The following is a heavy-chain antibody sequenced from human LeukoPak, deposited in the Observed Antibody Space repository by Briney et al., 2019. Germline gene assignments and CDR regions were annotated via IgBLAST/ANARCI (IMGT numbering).Heavy chain of an antibody. CDR1: GGSISSYY. CDR2: IYYSGST. D-gene: IGHD1/OR15-1a*01. V-gene: IGHV4-59*01. J-gene: IGHJ4*02. Sequence: SETLSLTCTVSGGSISSYYWSWIRQPPGKGLEWIGYIYYSGSTNYNPSLKSRVTISVDTSKNQFSLKVSSVTAADTAVYYCARGTTASDLDGTAYWGQGTLVTVSS. CDR3: ARGTTASDLDGTAY.